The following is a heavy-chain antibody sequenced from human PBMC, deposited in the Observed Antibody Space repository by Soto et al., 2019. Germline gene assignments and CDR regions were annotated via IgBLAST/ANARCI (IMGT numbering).Heavy chain of an antibody. V-gene: IGHV3-30*18. Sequence: QVQLVESGAGVVQPGRSLRLSCAASGFTFSSYGMHWVRQAPGKGLEWVAVISYDGSNKYYADSVKGRFTISRDNSKYTLYLQMTSLGAEDTAVYYCEKDGKGGWYLDYGGQGTLVIVSS. CDR1: GFTFSSYG. CDR2: ISYDGSNK. CDR3: EKDGKGGWYLDY. J-gene: IGHJ4*02. D-gene: IGHD1-26*01.